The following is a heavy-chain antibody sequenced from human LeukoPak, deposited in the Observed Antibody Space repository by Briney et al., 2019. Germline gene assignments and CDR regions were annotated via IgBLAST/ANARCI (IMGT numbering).Heavy chain of an antibody. CDR2: INHSGST. Sequence: SETLSLTCAVYGGSFSGYYWSWIRQPPGKGLGWIGEINHSGSTNYNPSLKSRVTISVDTSKNQFSLKLSSVTAADTAVYYCARGRGIVATISRYYYYYYMDVWGKGTTVTVSS. CDR1: GGSFSGYY. CDR3: ARGRGIVATISRYYYYYYMDV. J-gene: IGHJ6*03. D-gene: IGHD5-12*01. V-gene: IGHV4-34*01.